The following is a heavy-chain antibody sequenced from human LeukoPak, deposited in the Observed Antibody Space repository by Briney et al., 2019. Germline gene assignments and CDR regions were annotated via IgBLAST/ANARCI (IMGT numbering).Heavy chain of an antibody. V-gene: IGHV4-59*01. CDR1: GGSISSYY. CDR2: IYYSGST. Sequence: SETLSPTCTVSGGSISSYYWSWIRQPPGKGLEWIGYIYYSGSTNYNPSLKSRVTISVDTSKDPFSLKLSSVTAADTAVYYCARRLHVEMATYYFDYWGQGTLVTVSS. D-gene: IGHD5-24*01. J-gene: IGHJ4*02. CDR3: ARRLHVEMATYYFDY.